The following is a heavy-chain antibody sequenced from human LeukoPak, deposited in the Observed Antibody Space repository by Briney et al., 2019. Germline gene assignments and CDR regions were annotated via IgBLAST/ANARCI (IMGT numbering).Heavy chain of an antibody. CDR3: AREGTTVTHFDY. CDR1: GGSISGHY. CDR2: IYSSGRP. V-gene: IGHV4-59*11. Sequence: PSETLSLTCTVSGGSISGHYWSWLRQPPGKGLEWLGYIYSSGRPNYNPSLKSRVTIPIDTSKNQFSLKLSSVTAADTAVYYCAREGTTVTHFDYWGQGTLVTVSS. D-gene: IGHD4-11*01. J-gene: IGHJ4*02.